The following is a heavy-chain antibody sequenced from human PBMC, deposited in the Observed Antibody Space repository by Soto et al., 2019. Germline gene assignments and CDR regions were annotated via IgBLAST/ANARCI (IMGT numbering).Heavy chain of an antibody. CDR1: GGSISSSSYY. V-gene: IGHV4-39*01. D-gene: IGHD5-12*01. CDR2: IYYSGST. Sequence: SETLSLTCTVSGGSISSSSYYWGWIRQPPGKGLEWIGSIYYSGSTYYNPSLKSRVTISVDTSKNQFSLKLSSVTAADTAVYYCAAVGRWLQSGKGLDYWGQGTLVT. J-gene: IGHJ4*02. CDR3: AAVGRWLQSGKGLDY.